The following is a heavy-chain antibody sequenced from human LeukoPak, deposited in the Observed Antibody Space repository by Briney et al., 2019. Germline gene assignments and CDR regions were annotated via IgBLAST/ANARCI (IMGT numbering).Heavy chain of an antibody. CDR2: IYYSGST. V-gene: IGHV4-59*01. CDR3: ARVPYYDSSGSLGFDY. Sequence: NSSETLSLTCTVSGGSISSYYWSWIRQPPGKGLEWIGYIYYSGSTNYNPSLKSRVTISVDTSKNQFSLKLSSVTAADTAVYYCARVPYYDSSGSLGFDYWGQGTLVTVSS. J-gene: IGHJ4*02. D-gene: IGHD3-22*01. CDR1: GGSISSYY.